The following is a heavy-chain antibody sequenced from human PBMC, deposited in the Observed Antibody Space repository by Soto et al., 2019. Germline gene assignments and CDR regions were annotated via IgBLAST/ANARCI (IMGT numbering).Heavy chain of an antibody. CDR1: GFPFSGSA. J-gene: IGHJ4*02. Sequence: GGSVRLSCAASGFPFSGSAMHWVRQASGKELEWVGRIRSKANSYATAYTASVKGRFTISRDDSKNTAYLQMNRLKTEDTAVYYCTRQPVYRVYDCWGQGTLVTVSS. CDR3: TRQPVYRVYDC. V-gene: IGHV3-73*01. D-gene: IGHD5-12*01. CDR2: IRSKANSYAT.